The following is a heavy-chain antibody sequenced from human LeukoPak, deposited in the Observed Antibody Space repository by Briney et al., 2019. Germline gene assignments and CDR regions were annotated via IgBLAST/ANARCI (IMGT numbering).Heavy chain of an antibody. CDR3: AKDIADILTGYYRPEVGLGY. J-gene: IGHJ4*02. Sequence: GGSLRLSCAASGFTFSSYAMSWVRQAPGKGLEWVSAISGSGGSTYYADSVKGRFTISRDNSKNTLYLQMNSLRAEDTAVYYCAKDIADILTGYYRPEVGLGYWGQGTLVTVSS. V-gene: IGHV3-23*01. CDR1: GFTFSSYA. D-gene: IGHD3-9*01. CDR2: ISGSGGST.